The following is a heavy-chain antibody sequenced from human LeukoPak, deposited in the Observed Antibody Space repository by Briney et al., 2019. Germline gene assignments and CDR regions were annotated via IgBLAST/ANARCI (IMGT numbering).Heavy chain of an antibody. Sequence: ASETLSLTCTVSGGSISSSSYYWGWIRQPPGKGLEWIGSIYYSGSTYYNPSLKSRVTISVDTSKNQFSLKLSSVTAADTAVYYCARDRGYSSLYYYYYYMDVWGKGTTVTVSS. CDR1: GGSISSSSYY. D-gene: IGHD6-19*01. CDR2: IYYSGST. J-gene: IGHJ6*03. CDR3: ARDRGYSSLYYYYYYMDV. V-gene: IGHV4-39*07.